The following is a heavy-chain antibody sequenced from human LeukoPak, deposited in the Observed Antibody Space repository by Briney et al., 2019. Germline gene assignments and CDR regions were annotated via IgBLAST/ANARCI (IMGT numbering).Heavy chain of an antibody. CDR3: ARKPWIQLWSFFDY. Sequence: SETLSLTCAVYGGSFSGYYWSWIRQPPRKGPERVGEINHSGSTNYNPSLKSRVTISVDTSKNQISLKLSSVTAADTAVYYCARKPWIQLWSFFDYWGQGTLVTVSS. CDR1: GGSFSGYY. V-gene: IGHV4-34*01. D-gene: IGHD5-18*01. J-gene: IGHJ4*02. CDR2: INHSGST.